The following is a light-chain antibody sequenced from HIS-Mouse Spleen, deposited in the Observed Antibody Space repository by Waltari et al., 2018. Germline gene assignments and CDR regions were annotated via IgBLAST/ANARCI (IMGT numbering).Light chain of an antibody. CDR2: EVS. CDR1: SSDVGGYNS. CDR3: SSYTSSSTPL. Sequence: QSALTQPASVSGSPGQSITISCTGTSSDVGGYNSVSWYQQHPGKAPKLMIYEVSNRPSGVSNRFSGSKSGNTASLTISGLQAEDEADYYCSSYTSSSTPLFGGGTKLTVL. V-gene: IGLV2-14*01. J-gene: IGLJ3*02.